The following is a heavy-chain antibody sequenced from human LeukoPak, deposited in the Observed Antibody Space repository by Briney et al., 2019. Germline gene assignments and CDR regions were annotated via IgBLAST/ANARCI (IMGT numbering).Heavy chain of an antibody. Sequence: ASVKVSCKASGYTFTGYSMHWVRQAPGQGLEWMGWINTNTGNPTYAQGFTGRFVFSLDTSVSTAYLQISSLKAEDTAVYYCARGTATNPFDYWGQGTLVTVSS. CDR2: INTNTGNP. CDR1: GYTFTGYS. J-gene: IGHJ4*02. D-gene: IGHD5-24*01. V-gene: IGHV7-4-1*02. CDR3: ARGTATNPFDY.